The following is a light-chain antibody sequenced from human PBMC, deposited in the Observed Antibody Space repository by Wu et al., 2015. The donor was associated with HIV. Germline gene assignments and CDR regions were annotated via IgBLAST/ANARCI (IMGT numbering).Light chain of an antibody. Sequence: DIVMTQSPTTLSVSPGERATLYCRASQSVNSNLAWYQKKPGQAPRLLISGASTRATDIPARLSGSGSGTEFTLTISSLQSEDFAVYYCQQYNNWLSFGPGTKVEIK. CDR3: QQYNNWLS. CDR2: GAS. J-gene: IGKJ2*01. CDR1: QSVNSN. V-gene: IGKV3-15*01.